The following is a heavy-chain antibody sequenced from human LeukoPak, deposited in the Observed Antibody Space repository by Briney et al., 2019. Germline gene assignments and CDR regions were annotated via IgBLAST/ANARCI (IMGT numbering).Heavy chain of an antibody. CDR2: MNPRSGGT. D-gene: IGHD6-6*01. CDR3: ARGTSSSWGGRDDY. V-gene: IGHV1-8*02. CDR1: GYTFSSYD. J-gene: IGHJ4*02. Sequence: ASVKVSCKASGYTFSSYDINWVRLVAGHGLEWMGWMNPRSGGTGYAQKFQGRVTITRDTSINTAYMELSSLTSDDTAVYYCARGTSSSWGGRDDYWGQGTLVTVSS.